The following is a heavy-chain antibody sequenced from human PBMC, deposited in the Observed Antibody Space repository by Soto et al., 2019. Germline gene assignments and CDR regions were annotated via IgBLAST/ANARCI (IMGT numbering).Heavy chain of an antibody. CDR3: ARDRYCSSTSCYPRGVYFDY. D-gene: IGHD2-2*01. CDR2: IKQDGSEK. V-gene: IGHV3-7*01. Sequence: EVQLVESGGGLVQPGGSLRLSCAASGFTFSSYWMSWVRQAPGKGLEWVANIKQDGSEKYYVDSVKGRFTISRDNAKNSLYLQMNSLRAEDTAVYYYARDRYCSSTSCYPRGVYFDYWGQGTLVTVSS. J-gene: IGHJ4*02. CDR1: GFTFSSYW.